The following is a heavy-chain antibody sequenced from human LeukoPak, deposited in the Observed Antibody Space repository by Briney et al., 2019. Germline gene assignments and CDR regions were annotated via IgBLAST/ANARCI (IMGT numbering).Heavy chain of an antibody. J-gene: IGHJ4*02. CDR1: GGTFSSYA. Sequence: SVKVSCKASGGTFSSYAISWVRQAPGQGLEWMGGIIPIFGTANYAQKFQDRVTITADESTSTAYMELSSLRSEDTAVYYCARGLGDILTGYYCNWGQGTLVTVSS. V-gene: IGHV1-69*01. CDR3: ARGLGDILTGYYCN. CDR2: IIPIFGTA. D-gene: IGHD3-9*01.